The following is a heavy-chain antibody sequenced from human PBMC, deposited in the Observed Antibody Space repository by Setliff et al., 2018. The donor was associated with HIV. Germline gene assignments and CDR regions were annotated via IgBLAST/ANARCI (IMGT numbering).Heavy chain of an antibody. J-gene: IGHJ4*02. CDR3: ARGWLLWFGELSQYFDY. D-gene: IGHD3-10*01. CDR1: GGSFSGYY. CDR2: INHSGST. V-gene: IGHV4-34*01. Sequence: SETLSLTCAVYGGSFSGYYWRWIRQPPGKGLEWIGEINHSGSTNYNPSLKSRVTISVDTSKNQFSLKLSSVTAADTAVYYCARGWLLWFGELSQYFDYWGQGTLVTVSS.